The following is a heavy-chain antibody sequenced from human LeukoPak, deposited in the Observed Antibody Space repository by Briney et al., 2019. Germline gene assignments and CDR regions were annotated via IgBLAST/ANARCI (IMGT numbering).Heavy chain of an antibody. Sequence: PGGSLRLSCAASGFIFSDYWVSWVRQTPEKGLQWVANIKQDGREKHYVDAVKGQFTISRDNAENSLFLQMNSLRAEDTAVYYCARSRGNGDDTPYNWFDLWGRGVLVTVSS. V-gene: IGHV3-7*01. CDR3: ARSRGNGDDTPYNWFDL. D-gene: IGHD2-8*01. CDR1: GFIFSDYW. CDR2: IKQDGREK. J-gene: IGHJ5*02.